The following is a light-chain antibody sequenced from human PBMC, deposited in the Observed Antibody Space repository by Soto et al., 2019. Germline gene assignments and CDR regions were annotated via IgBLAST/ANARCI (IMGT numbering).Light chain of an antibody. J-gene: IGKJ4*01. CDR3: QQHNTVPLT. V-gene: IGKV1-33*01. Sequence: DIAMTQSPSSLSASVGDRVIITCQASQDISNYLNWYQEKPGGVPKLLIYDTSNLQTGVPSRFSGSGSGTDFTFTITNQQPEDIATYYCQQHNTVPLTFGGGTKVEIK. CDR1: QDISNY. CDR2: DTS.